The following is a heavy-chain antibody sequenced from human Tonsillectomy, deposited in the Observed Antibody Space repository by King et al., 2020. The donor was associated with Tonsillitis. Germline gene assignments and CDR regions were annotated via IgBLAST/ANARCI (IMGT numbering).Heavy chain of an antibody. J-gene: IGHJ6*02. CDR3: AKSSLEYYYGSEIYPSYYYGMDV. CDR2: ISGSGGST. CDR1: GFTFSSYA. V-gene: IGHV3-23*04. D-gene: IGHD3-10*01. Sequence: VQLVESGGGLVQPGGSLRLSCAASGFTFSSYAMSWVRQAPGKGLEWVSAISGSGGSTYYADYVKGRFTISRDNSKNTLYLQMNSLRAEDTAVYYCAKSSLEYYYGSEIYPSYYYGMDVWGQGTTVTVSS.